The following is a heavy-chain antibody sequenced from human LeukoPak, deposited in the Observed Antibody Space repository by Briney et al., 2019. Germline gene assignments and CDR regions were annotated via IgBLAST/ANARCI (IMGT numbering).Heavy chain of an antibody. J-gene: IGHJ3*02. CDR2: IRYDGFNK. V-gene: IGHV3-30*02. Sequence: YGMHXVRXAPGKGLEXVASIRYDGFNKYYADSLKGRFTISRDNSKNTLYLQMNSLRAEDTAVYYCAKKTIVGATVDAFDIWGQGTMVIVSS. CDR1: YG. CDR3: AKKTIVGATVDAFDI. D-gene: IGHD1-26*01.